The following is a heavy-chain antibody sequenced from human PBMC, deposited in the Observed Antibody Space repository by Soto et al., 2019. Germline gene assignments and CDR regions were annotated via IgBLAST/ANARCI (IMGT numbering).Heavy chain of an antibody. V-gene: IGHV2-5*01. CDR2: IYWNDDK. D-gene: IGHD6-25*01. CDR3: AVEAAMDYAFDI. Sequence: QITLKESGPTLVNPTQTLTLTCTFSGFSLSTSGVGVGWIRQPPGKALEWLALIYWNDDKGYSPSLKSRLTLTKDTSKNQVVLTMTNMYPVDTATYYCAVEAAMDYAFDIWGQGTMVTVAS. J-gene: IGHJ3*02. CDR1: GFSLSTSGVG.